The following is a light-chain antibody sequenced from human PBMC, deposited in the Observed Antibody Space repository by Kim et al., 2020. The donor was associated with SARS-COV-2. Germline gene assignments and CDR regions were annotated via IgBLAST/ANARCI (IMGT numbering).Light chain of an antibody. V-gene: IGKV1-27*01. J-gene: IGKJ4*01. CDR2: DAT. Sequence: GDRVTITCRASQGISNYLAWYQQKPGKVPKLLINDATTLRSGVPSRFSGSGSGTDFTLTISSLQPEDVGTYYCQKYYGAPLTFGGGTKVDIK. CDR1: QGISNY. CDR3: QKYYGAPLT.